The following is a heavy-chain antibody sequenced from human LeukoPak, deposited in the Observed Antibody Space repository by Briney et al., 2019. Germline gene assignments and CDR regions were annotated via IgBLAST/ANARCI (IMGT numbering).Heavy chain of an antibody. CDR1: GFTFSSYG. CDR2: IWYDGSNK. V-gene: IGHV3-33*01. D-gene: IGHD2-2*02. CDR3: AREDIVVVPAAIVGYYGMDV. J-gene: IGHJ6*02. Sequence: PGRSLRLSCAASGFTFSSYGMHWVRQAPGKGLEWVAVIWYDGSNKYYADSVKGRFTISRDNSKNTLYLRMNSLRAEDTAVYYCAREDIVVVPAAIVGYYGMDVWGQGTTVTVSS.